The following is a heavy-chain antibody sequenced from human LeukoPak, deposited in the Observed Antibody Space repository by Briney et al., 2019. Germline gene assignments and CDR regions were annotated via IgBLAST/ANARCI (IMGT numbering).Heavy chain of an antibody. CDR2: ISGSGGRT. Sequence: GGSLRLSCAASGFTFSSYAMSWVRQAPGKGLEWVSAISGSGGRTYYADSVKGRFAISRDNSKKTLYLQMNSLRAEDMAVYYCAKDKTHDFWSGAFFDYWGQGTLVTVSS. J-gene: IGHJ4*02. CDR1: GFTFSSYA. V-gene: IGHV3-23*01. CDR3: AKDKTHDFWSGAFFDY. D-gene: IGHD3-3*01.